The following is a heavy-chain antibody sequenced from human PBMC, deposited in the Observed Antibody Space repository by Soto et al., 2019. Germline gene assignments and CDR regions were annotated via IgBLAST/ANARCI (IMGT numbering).Heavy chain of an antibody. CDR1: GFTFKSEW. D-gene: IGHD2-21*01. CDR3: PRDISPSCGGGWCVTFDL. Sequence: EVQLVESGGGMVQPGRSLRLSCVGSGFTFKSEWMTWVRQAPGKGLVWVANMKGDGTKDNYVDSVKGRCTISRDNTKNSLYRQMNSLRVEDTAVYYCPRDISPSCGGGWCVTFDLWGQGTVVSVSS. J-gene: IGHJ3*01. CDR2: MKGDGTKD. V-gene: IGHV3-7*04.